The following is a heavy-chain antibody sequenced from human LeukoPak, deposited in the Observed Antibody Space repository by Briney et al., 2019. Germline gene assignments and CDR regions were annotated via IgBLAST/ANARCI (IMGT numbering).Heavy chain of an antibody. CDR1: GGSFSGYY. J-gene: IGHJ4*02. Sequence: PSETLSLTCAVYGGSFSGYYGSWIRQPPGKGVEWSGEINRRGSTNYNPSLKSRVTISVDTSKTQFSLKLSSVTAADTAVYYCARGGITMVQGVIIHYFDYWGQGTLVTVSS. D-gene: IGHD3-10*01. V-gene: IGHV4-34*01. CDR3: ARGGITMVQGVIIHYFDY. CDR2: INRRGST.